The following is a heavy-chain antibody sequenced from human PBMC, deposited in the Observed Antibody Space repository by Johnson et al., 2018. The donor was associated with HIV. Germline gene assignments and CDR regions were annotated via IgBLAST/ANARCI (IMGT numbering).Heavy chain of an antibody. Sequence: QVQLVESGGGLVQPGGSLGLSCAASGFTFSSNGMHWVRQAPGKGLEWVSVIYSGGSTYYAESVKGRFTISRDNSKNTLYLQMTSMGTEDTAVYYCVRDGSRSSWNAFDIWGQGTMVTVSS. J-gene: IGHJ3*02. CDR2: IYSGGST. V-gene: IGHV3-NL1*01. CDR3: VRDGSRSSWNAFDI. CDR1: GFTFSSNG. D-gene: IGHD6-6*01.